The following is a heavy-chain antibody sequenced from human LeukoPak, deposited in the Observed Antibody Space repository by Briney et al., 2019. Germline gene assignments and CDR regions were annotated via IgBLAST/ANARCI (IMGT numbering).Heavy chain of an antibody. D-gene: IGHD6-13*01. Sequence: GGSLRLSCAASGFTFSSYWMSWVRQAPGKGLEWVANIKQDGSEKYYVDSVKGRFTISRDNAKNSLYLQMNSLRAEDTAVYYCARDLTPVRIAAAPRGWFDPWGQGTLVTVSS. CDR1: GFTFSSYW. J-gene: IGHJ5*02. CDR2: IKQDGSEK. CDR3: ARDLTPVRIAAAPRGWFDP. V-gene: IGHV3-7*01.